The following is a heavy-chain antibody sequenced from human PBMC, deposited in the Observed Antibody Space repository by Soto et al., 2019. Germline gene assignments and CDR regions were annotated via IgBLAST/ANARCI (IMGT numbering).Heavy chain of an antibody. CDR2: INSDGSMT. Sequence: PGGSLRLSCVASGFTFSHHWMHWVRQAPGKGLVWVSRINSDGSMTGFADSVKGRFTISRDNTQNTVFLHMNSLRAEDTAVYFCARGPFYSSSWYDYWGQGTPVTVSS. J-gene: IGHJ4*02. V-gene: IGHV3-74*01. D-gene: IGHD6-13*01. CDR1: GFTFSHHW. CDR3: ARGPFYSSSWYDY.